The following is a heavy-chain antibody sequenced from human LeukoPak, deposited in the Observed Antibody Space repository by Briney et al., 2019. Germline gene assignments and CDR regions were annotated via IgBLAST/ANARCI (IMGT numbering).Heavy chain of an antibody. V-gene: IGHV4-59*08. J-gene: IGHJ3*02. CDR3: ARWGYYDRTPPGAFDI. D-gene: IGHD3-22*01. CDR1: GGSISSYY. Sequence: KASETLSLTCTVSGGSISSYYWSWIRQPPGKGLEWIGYIYYSGSTNYNPSLKSRVTISVDTSKNQFSLKLSSVTAADTAVYYCARWGYYDRTPPGAFDIWGQGTMVTVSS. CDR2: IYYSGST.